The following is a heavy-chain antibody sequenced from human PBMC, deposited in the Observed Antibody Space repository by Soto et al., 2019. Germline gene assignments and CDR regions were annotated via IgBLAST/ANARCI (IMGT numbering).Heavy chain of an antibody. D-gene: IGHD3-3*01. Sequence: SVKVSCKASGGTFSSYAISWVRQAPGQGLEWMGGISAINGTANYAQKLQGRVTMTTDTSTSTAYMELRSLRPDDTAVYYCALTIFGAVIGFDYWGQRTLGTVS. CDR3: ALTIFGAVIGFDY. J-gene: IGHJ4*02. CDR2: ISAINGTA. V-gene: IGHV1-69*05. CDR1: GGTFSSYA.